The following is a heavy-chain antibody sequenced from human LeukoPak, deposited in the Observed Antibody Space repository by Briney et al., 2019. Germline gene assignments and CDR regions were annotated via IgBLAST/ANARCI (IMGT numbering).Heavy chain of an antibody. CDR3: ARALGDQPNFSYGLDV. CDR2: ISSSSSYS. J-gene: IGHJ6*02. Sequence: GGSLRLSCAASGFTFSSYSMNWVRQAPGKGLEWVSSISSSSSYSYHADSVKGRFTISRDNAENSLHLQLNSLRAGDTAVYYCARALGDQPNFSYGLDVWGQGTTVTVSS. V-gene: IGHV3-21*01. D-gene: IGHD2-2*01. CDR1: GFTFSSYS.